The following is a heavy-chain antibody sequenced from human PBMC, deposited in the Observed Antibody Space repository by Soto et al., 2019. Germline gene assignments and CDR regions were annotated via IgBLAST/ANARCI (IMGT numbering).Heavy chain of an antibody. V-gene: IGHV3-21*01. CDR2: ISSSSSYI. Sequence: GGSLRLSCAASGFTFSSYSMNWVRQAPGKGLEWVSSISSSSSYIYYADSVKGRFTISRDNAKNSLYLQMNSLSAEDTAVYYCARGPDIVLMVYASDYFDYWGQGTLVTVSS. CDR3: ARGPDIVLMVYASDYFDY. J-gene: IGHJ4*02. D-gene: IGHD2-8*01. CDR1: GFTFSSYS.